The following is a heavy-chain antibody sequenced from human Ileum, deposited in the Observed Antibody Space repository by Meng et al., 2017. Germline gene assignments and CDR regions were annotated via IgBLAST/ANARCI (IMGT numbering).Heavy chain of an antibody. Sequence: ASLKVSCNASAYTFTSYDINWVRHATGQGLEWMGWINPNSGNTGYAQKFQGRVTMTKTTPISKAYMELSSLKSEDKAVYYYARGLDCSGGSCYFYFSHFDPWGQGTLVTVSS. CDR1: AYTFTSYD. CDR3: ARGLDCSGGSCYFYFSHFDP. CDR2: INPNSGNT. D-gene: IGHD2-15*01. V-gene: IGHV1-8*01. J-gene: IGHJ5*02.